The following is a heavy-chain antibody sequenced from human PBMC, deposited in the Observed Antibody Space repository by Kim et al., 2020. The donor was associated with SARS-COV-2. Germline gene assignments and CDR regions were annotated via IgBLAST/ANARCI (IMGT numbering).Heavy chain of an antibody. Sequence: ASVKVSCKASGYTFTGYYMHWVRQAPGQGLEWMGWINPNSGGTNYAQKFQGRVTMTRDTSISTAYMELSRLRSDDTAVYYCARDGITIFGVAHDAFDIWGQGTMVTVSS. D-gene: IGHD3-3*01. J-gene: IGHJ3*02. CDR1: GYTFTGYY. V-gene: IGHV1-2*02. CDR3: ARDGITIFGVAHDAFDI. CDR2: INPNSGGT.